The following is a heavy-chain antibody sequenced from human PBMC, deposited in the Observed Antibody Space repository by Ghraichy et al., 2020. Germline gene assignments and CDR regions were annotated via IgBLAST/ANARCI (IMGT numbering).Heavy chain of an antibody. CDR3: ARSDSYCGSITCYGGVDCFDI. V-gene: IGHV4-31*03. CDR1: GDSISSSGYY. D-gene: IGHD2-2*01. Sequence: SETLSLTCTVSGDSISSSGYYWSWLRQHPGKGLEWIGYISYSGSTYYNPSLKSRLSISVDTSKNQFSLNLNDVTAADTGVFYCARSDSYCGSITCYGGVDCFDIWGQGTMVTVSS. CDR2: ISYSGST. J-gene: IGHJ3*02.